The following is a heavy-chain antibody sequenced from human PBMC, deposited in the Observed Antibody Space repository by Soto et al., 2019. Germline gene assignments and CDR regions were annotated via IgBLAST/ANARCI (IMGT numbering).Heavy chain of an antibody. V-gene: IGHV4-4*07. CDR3: ARNLDIEATGTEFDC. Sequence: SETLSRTCSVSGGSISGHYWSWIRLPAGRRLQWVVRIYSSGTTNYNPSLKSRVRMSVDTDRNSFSLRLDSVTAADTAVYYCARNLDIEATGTEFDCWGRGVRVTVSS. D-gene: IGHD3-9*01. CDR1: GGSISGHY. J-gene: IGHJ4*02. CDR2: IYSSGTT.